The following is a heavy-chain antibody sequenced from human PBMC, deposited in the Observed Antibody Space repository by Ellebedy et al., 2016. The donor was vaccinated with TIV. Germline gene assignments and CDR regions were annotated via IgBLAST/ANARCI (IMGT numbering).Heavy chain of an antibody. J-gene: IGHJ4*02. CDR1: RFMVRPYA. Sequence: GGSLRLSXAASRFMVRPYAIHWVRQAPGKGLEWVAVISDDGEDKDYADSVKGRFTISRDNSKIRVYLQMNSLRAEDTAVYYCASYDDYGDYVRDYWGQGTLVTVSS. CDR2: ISDDGEDK. CDR3: ASYDDYGDYVRDY. V-gene: IGHV3-30*03. D-gene: IGHD4-17*01.